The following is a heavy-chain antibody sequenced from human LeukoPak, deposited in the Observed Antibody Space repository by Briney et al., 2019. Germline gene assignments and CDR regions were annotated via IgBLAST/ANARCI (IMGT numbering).Heavy chain of an antibody. D-gene: IGHD3-10*01. CDR2: ISTDGNDK. V-gene: IGHV3-30*04. CDR1: RFTFSGYA. J-gene: IGHJ4*02. Sequence: GGSLRLSCAASRFTFSGYAMHWVRQAPGKGLEWLTVISTDGNDKHYADSVKGRFTVARDNSKNTLLLQMNNVRTEDTAVYYCAKDKSVSADYYFDYWGQGTLVTVSS. CDR3: AKDKSVSADYYFDY.